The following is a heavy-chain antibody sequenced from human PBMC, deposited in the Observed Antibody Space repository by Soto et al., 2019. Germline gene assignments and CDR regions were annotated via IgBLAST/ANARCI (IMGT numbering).Heavy chain of an antibody. CDR3: ARVKCSGGSCDKPFDY. CDR1: GGSVSSGSYY. D-gene: IGHD2-15*01. J-gene: IGHJ4*02. CDR2: IYYSGST. V-gene: IGHV4-61*01. Sequence: PSETLSLTCTVSGGSVSSGSYYWSWIRQPPGKGLEWIGYIYYSGSTSYNLSLKSRATISLDTSKNQFSLKLNSVTAADTAVYYCARVKCSGGSCDKPFDYWGPGTMVTVYS.